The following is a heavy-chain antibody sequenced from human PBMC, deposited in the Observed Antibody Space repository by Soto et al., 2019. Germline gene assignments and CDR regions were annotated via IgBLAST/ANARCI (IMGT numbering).Heavy chain of an antibody. V-gene: IGHV6-1*01. J-gene: IGHJ4*02. D-gene: IGHD3-22*01. CDR3: VFTTSRRSHSSTDF. CDR1: GDSVSSNSAA. Sequence: SQTLSLTCAISGDSVSSNSAAWNWIRQSPSRGLEWLGRTYYRSKWYNDYAVSVKSRITLNPDTSKNQFSLQLNSVTPEDTAVYYCVFTTSRRSHSSTDFWGPGTLVTLSS. CDR2: TYYRSKWYN.